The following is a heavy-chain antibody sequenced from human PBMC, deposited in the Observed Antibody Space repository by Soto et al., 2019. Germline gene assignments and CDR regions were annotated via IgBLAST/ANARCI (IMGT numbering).Heavy chain of an antibody. J-gene: IGHJ4*02. CDR1: GFTFSSYS. CDR2: ISSSSSYI. V-gene: IGHV3-21*01. Sequence: GSLRLSCAASGFTFSSYSMNWVRQAPGKGLEWVSSISSSSSYIYYADSVKGRFTISRDNAKNSLYLQMNSLRAEDTAVYYCAFFGYSSGWHGRFSYCAQGTLVPVSA. D-gene: IGHD6-19*01. CDR3: AFFGYSSGWHGRFSY.